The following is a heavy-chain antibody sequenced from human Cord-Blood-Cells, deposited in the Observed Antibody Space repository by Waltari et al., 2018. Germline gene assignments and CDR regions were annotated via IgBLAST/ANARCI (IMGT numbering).Heavy chain of an antibody. CDR1: GYTFTGSY. V-gene: IGHV1-2*04. Sequence: QVQLVQSGAEVQKPGASVKVSCKASGYTFTGSYMHWVRQAPGQGLEWMGWINPNSGGTNYAQKFQGWVTMNRDPSISTAYMELSRLRSDDTAVYYCARDEGSGSYTGMGDYWGQGTLVTVSS. D-gene: IGHD3-10*01. J-gene: IGHJ4*02. CDR2: INPNSGGT. CDR3: ARDEGSGSYTGMGDY.